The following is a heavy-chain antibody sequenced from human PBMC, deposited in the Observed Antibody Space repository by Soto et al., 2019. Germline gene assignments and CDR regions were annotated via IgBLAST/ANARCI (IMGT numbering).Heavy chain of an antibody. D-gene: IGHD3-10*01. CDR3: AQTNLAMVRGVTYYGMDV. J-gene: IGHJ6*02. Sequence: TSETLSLTCAVYGGSFRGYYWSWVRQPPGKGLEWIGEINQSGSTYYNPSLKSRVTISVDTSKNQFSLKLSSVTAADTAVYYCAQTNLAMVRGVTYYGMDVWGQGTTVTVSS. CDR1: GGSFRGYY. CDR2: INQSGST. V-gene: IGHV4-34*01.